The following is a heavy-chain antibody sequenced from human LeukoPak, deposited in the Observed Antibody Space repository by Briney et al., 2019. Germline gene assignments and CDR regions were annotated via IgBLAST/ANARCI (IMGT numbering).Heavy chain of an antibody. CDR1: GGSFSSGGYY. J-gene: IGHJ3*02. D-gene: IGHD2-15*01. CDR2: IYYSGST. CDR3: ARDGGPVVVDQDAFDI. V-gene: IGHV4-31*03. Sequence: SETLSLTCTVSGGSFSSGGYYWSWIRQHPGKGLEWIGYIYYSGSTYYNPSLKRRVTISVDTSKNQFSLKLSSVTAADTAVYYCARDGGPVVVDQDAFDIWGQGTMVTVSS.